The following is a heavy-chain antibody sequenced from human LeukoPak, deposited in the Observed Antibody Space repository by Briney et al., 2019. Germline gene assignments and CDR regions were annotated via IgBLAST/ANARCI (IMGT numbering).Heavy chain of an antibody. J-gene: IGHJ4*02. V-gene: IGHV4-59*01. D-gene: IGHD5-18*01. CDR2: VFYTGYT. CDR1: GGSINNYY. Sequence: PSETLSLTCTVSGGSINNYYWSWVRQPPGKGLEWIGYVFYTGYTHYNPSLKSRVTISVDTSKNQFSLKLSSVTAADTAVYYCARAGLNVDTAMALIFDYWGQATLVTVSS. CDR3: ARAGLNVDTAMALIFDY.